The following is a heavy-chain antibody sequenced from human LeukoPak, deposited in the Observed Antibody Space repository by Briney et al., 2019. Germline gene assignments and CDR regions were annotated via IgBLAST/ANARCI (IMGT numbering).Heavy chain of an antibody. CDR3: ARVRGSPAAFDI. Sequence: GSLRLSCAASGSTFGNYYMSWVRQAPGKGLVWVSRINSDGSSTSYADSVKGRFTISRDNAKNTLYLQMNSLRAEDTAVYYCARVRGSPAAFDIWGQGTMVTVSS. CDR1: GSTFGNYY. V-gene: IGHV3-74*01. J-gene: IGHJ3*02. CDR2: INSDGSST. D-gene: IGHD3-16*01.